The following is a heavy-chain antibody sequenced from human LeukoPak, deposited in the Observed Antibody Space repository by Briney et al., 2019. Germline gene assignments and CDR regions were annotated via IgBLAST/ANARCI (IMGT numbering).Heavy chain of an antibody. V-gene: IGHV3-21*01. CDR2: ISSSSSNI. CDR1: GFTFSSYS. J-gene: IGHJ3*02. D-gene: IGHD2-15*01. Sequence: GGSLRLSCAASGFTFSSYSMNWVRQAPGKGLEWVSSISSSSSNIYYADSVKGRFTVSRDNGENSLFLQMNSLRVEDTALYYCARGYSRAAFDIWGQGTVVAVSS. CDR3: ARGYSRAAFDI.